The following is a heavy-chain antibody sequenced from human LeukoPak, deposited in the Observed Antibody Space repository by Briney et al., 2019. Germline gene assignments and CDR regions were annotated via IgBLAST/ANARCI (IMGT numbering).Heavy chain of an antibody. CDR2: IYYSGST. D-gene: IGHD2-15*01. CDR1: GGSISSSSYY. J-gene: IGHJ6*03. V-gene: IGHV4-39*07. CDR3: ARVVVVVVAATQYYYYMDV. Sequence: PSETLSLTCTVSGGSISSSSYYWGWIRQPPGKGLEWIGSIYYSGSTYYNPSLKSRVTISVDTSKNQFSLKLSSVTAADTAVYYCARVVVVVVAATQYYYYMDVWGKGTTVTVSS.